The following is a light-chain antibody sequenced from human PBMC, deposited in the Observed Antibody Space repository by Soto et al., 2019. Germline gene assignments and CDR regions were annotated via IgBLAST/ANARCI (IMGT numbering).Light chain of an antibody. CDR1: QSLSRY. Sequence: DLQMTQSPSSLSASVGDRVTITCRASQSLSRYLTWYQQKPGKAPKLLIYDAFTLQSGVPSRFSGSGSGTDFTLTIGSLQPEDFAIYYCQQSHSPPFTFGPGTKVDIK. J-gene: IGKJ3*01. CDR2: DAF. CDR3: QQSHSPPFT. V-gene: IGKV1-39*01.